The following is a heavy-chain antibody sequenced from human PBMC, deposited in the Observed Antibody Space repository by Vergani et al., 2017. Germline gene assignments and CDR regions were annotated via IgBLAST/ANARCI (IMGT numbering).Heavy chain of an antibody. CDR2: ISYDGSNK. D-gene: IGHD3-10*01. CDR1: GFTFSSYA. CDR3: ARPLLLWFGELSGAFDI. V-gene: IGHV3-30-3*01. Sequence: QVQLVESGGGVVQPGRSLRLSCAASGFTFSSYAMHWVRQAPGKGLEWVAVISYDGSNKYYADSVKGRFTISRDNAKNSLYLQMNSLRDEDTAVYYCARPLLLWFGELSGAFDIWGQGTMVTVSS. J-gene: IGHJ3*02.